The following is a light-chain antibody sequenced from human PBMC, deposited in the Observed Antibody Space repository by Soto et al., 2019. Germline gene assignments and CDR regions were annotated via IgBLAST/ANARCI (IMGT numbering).Light chain of an antibody. J-gene: IGKJ1*01. CDR1: QSPVHSNGNTY. CDR3: MQAAQFPWT. CDR2: QVS. Sequence: DIVMTQTPLSSPVTLGQPASISCRSSQSPVHSNGNTYLTWLQQRPGQPPRLLIYQVSKRFSGVPDRFSGSGAGKDVTLQISRVEAEDVGIYYCMQAAQFPWTFGQGTKVEIK. V-gene: IGKV2-24*01.